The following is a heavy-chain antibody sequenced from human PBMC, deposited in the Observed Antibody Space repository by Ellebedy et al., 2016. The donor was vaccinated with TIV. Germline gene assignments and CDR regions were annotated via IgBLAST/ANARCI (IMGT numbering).Heavy chain of an antibody. CDR3: TRGRDAYKVGNY. CDR1: GGSISSGGYY. D-gene: IGHD5-24*01. V-gene: IGHV4-31*01. CDR2: IYYSGST. J-gene: IGHJ4*02. Sequence: SETLSLTCTVSGGSISSGGYYWSWISQHPGKGLEWIGYIYYSGSTYYNPSLKSLVSISLHTSKNQFSLKLSSVTAADTAVYYCTRGRDAYKVGNYWGQGTLVTVSS.